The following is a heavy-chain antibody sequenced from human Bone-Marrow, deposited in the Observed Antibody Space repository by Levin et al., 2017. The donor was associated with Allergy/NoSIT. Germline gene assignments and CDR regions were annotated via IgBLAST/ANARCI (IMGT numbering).Heavy chain of an antibody. J-gene: IGHJ3*02. V-gene: IGHV3-30*03. CDR3: AITSGYSSGDDAFDI. D-gene: IGHD6-19*01. CDR1: GFTFSSYG. CDR2: ISYDGSNK. Sequence: GESLKISCAASGFTFSSYGMHWVRQAPGKGLEWVAVISYDGSNKYYADSVKGRFTISRDNSKNTLYLQMNSLRAEDTAVYYCAITSGYSSGDDAFDIWGQGTMVTVSS.